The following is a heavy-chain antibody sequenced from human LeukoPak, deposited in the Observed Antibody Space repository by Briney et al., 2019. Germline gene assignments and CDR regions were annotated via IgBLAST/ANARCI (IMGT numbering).Heavy chain of an antibody. CDR3: ARAGTAVAGQYY. CDR1: GFIFSSNY. V-gene: IGHV3-53*01. CDR2: IYSGGST. J-gene: IGHJ4*02. Sequence: GGSLRLSCAASGFIFSSNYMSWVRQAPGKGLEWVSVIYSGGSTYYADSVKGRFTISRDNSKNTLYFQMNSLRAEDTAVYYCARAGTAVAGQYYWGQGTLVTVSS. D-gene: IGHD6-19*01.